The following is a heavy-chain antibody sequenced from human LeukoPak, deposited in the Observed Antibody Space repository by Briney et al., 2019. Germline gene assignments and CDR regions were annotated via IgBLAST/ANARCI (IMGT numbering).Heavy chain of an antibody. Sequence: GGSLRLSCAASGFTFSGYDMNWVRQAPGKGLEWVSYISGSGSTTYYADSMKGRLTMSRDNAKNSLYLQMSGLRAEDTAVYYCARVSSGSYYIVDYWGQGTLATVSS. CDR1: GFTFSGYD. V-gene: IGHV3-48*03. CDR2: ISGSGSTT. CDR3: ARVSSGSYYIVDY. J-gene: IGHJ4*02. D-gene: IGHD1-26*01.